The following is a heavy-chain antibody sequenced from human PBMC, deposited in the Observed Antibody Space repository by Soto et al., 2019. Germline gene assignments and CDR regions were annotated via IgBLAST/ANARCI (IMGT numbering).Heavy chain of an antibody. CDR2: ISGYDANT. J-gene: IGHJ6*02. V-gene: IGHV1-18*01. D-gene: IGHD1-26*01. CDR3: ARDSVGATTYCYCGMDV. CDR1: GYTFTSYG. Sequence: QVQLVQSGAEVKKPGASVKVSCKASGYTFTSYGISWVRQAPGQGLEGMGWISGYDANTTHAQKLQGRLAMTTDTSTSTAYMELRRLRSDDTAVYYCARDSVGATTYCYCGMDVWGQGTTVTVSS.